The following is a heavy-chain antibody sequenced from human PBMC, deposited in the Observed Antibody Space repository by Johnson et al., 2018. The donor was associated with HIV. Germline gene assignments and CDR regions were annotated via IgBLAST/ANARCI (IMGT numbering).Heavy chain of an antibody. J-gene: IGHJ3*02. CDR3: AKDRGNWGYSNYEGAFDI. D-gene: IGHD4-11*01. CDR2: ISGGGST. V-gene: IGHV3-23*04. CDR1: GFTFTNYA. Sequence: MLLVESGGSVVQPGGSLRLSCAASGFTFTNYAMTWVRQTPGKGLAWVSVISGGGSTYSADAVKGRFTISRDNSKNTLYLQLNRLRAEDTALYYCAKDRGNWGYSNYEGAFDIWGQGTMVTVSS.